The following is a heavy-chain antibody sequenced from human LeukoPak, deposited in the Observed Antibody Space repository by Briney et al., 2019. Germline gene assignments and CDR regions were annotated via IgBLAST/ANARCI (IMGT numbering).Heavy chain of an antibody. J-gene: IGHJ4*02. V-gene: IGHV3-23*01. CDR2: ISGRSGST. Sequence: GGSLRLSCAASGFIFSNYAMYWVRQAPGKGLEWVSAISGRSGSTYYADSVKGRFTISRDSSKNTLYLQMNSLRADDTAVYYCAKWGDYDVLTGYCVSDFWGQGTLVTVSS. CDR3: AKWGDYDVLTGYCVSDF. CDR1: GFIFSNYA. D-gene: IGHD3-9*01.